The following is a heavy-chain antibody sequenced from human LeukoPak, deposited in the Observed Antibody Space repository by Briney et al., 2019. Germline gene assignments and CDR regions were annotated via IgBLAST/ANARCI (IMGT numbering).Heavy chain of an antibody. CDR2: ISGSGRDT. J-gene: IGHJ4*02. Sequence: PGGSLRLSCAASGFTLTTYAMSWVRQAPGKGLEWVSAISGSGRDTYYADSVKGRFAISRDTSKNTLYLQMNSLRAEDTAVYYCARKAIAAAGDYWGQGTLVTVSS. V-gene: IGHV3-23*01. CDR3: ARKAIAAAGDY. D-gene: IGHD6-13*01. CDR1: GFTLTTYA.